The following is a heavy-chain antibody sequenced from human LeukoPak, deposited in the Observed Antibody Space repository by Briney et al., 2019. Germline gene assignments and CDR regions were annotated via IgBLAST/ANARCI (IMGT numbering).Heavy chain of an antibody. CDR2: LNWNGVRT. D-gene: IGHD2-21*02. V-gene: IGHV3-20*01. CDR3: VKDWAYCGADCYSTAFHI. J-gene: IGHJ3*02. Sequence: GGSLRLSCTASGFTFEDYGMSWVRQGPGKGLEWVSGLNWNGVRTGYADSVKGRFTISRDNAKNSLYLQMNSLRAEDTAVYHYVKDWAYCGADCYSTAFHIWGPGTMVTVS. CDR1: GFTFEDYG.